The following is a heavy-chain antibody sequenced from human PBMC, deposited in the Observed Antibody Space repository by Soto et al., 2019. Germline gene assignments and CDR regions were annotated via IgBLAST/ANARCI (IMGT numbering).Heavy chain of an antibody. CDR1: GYTFTSYG. Sequence: GASVKVSCKASGYTFTSYGISWVRQAPGQGLEWMGWISAYNGNTNYAQKLQGRVTMTTDTSTSTAYMELRSLRSDDTAVYYCARQTGTTLLDAFDIWGQGTMVTVSS. D-gene: IGHD1-1*01. CDR2: ISAYNGNT. V-gene: IGHV1-18*01. CDR3: ARQTGTTLLDAFDI. J-gene: IGHJ3*02.